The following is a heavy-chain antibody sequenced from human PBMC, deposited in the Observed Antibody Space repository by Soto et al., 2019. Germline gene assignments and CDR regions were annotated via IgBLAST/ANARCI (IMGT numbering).Heavy chain of an antibody. Sequence: EVQLLESGGGLVQPGGSLRLSCAASGFTFSSYAMSWVRQAPGKGLEWVSAISSGGSTYYADSVKGRFTISRDNSKNTLYLQMKSLRAEDTAVYYCARGSGYDPFDAFDIWGQGTMVTVSS. D-gene: IGHD5-12*01. J-gene: IGHJ3*02. V-gene: IGHV3-23*01. CDR1: GFTFSSYA. CDR3: ARGSGYDPFDAFDI. CDR2: ISSGGST.